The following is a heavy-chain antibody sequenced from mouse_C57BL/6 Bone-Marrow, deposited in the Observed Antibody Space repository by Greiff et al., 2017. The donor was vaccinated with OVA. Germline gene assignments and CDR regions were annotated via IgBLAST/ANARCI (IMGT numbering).Heavy chain of an antibody. CDR3: ARHWDGAWFAY. J-gene: IGHJ3*01. CDR1: GFTFSSYG. D-gene: IGHD4-1*01. V-gene: IGHV5-6*01. Sequence: EVQLQESGGDLVKPGGSLKLSCAASGFTFSSYGMSWVRQTPDKRLEWVATISSGGSYTYYPDSVKGRFTISRDNAKNTLYLQMSSLKSEDTAMYYCARHWDGAWFAYWGQGTLVTVSA. CDR2: ISSGGSYT.